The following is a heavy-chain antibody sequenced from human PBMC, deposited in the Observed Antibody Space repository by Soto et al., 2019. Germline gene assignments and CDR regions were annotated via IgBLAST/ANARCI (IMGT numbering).Heavy chain of an antibody. CDR3: ARGSAVGYYYGMDV. CDR2: IWSDGSNK. Sequence: QVQLVESGGGVVQPGKSLRLSCAASGFVFSNYGMHWVRQAPGKGLEWVAVIWSDGSNKYYGDSVKGRFTISRDNSKNTLYLLMNSVGAEDTAVYYCARGSAVGYYYGMDVWGQGTTVTVSS. D-gene: IGHD6-13*01. CDR1: GFVFSNYG. V-gene: IGHV3-33*01. J-gene: IGHJ6*02.